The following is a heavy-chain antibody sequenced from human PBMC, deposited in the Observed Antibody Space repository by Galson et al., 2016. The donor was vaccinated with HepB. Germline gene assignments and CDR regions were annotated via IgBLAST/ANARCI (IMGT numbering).Heavy chain of an antibody. CDR3: ARLYGGRQWGFFDL. Sequence: SLRLSCAASGFTFSSYAMSWVRQAPGKGLEWVSAISGSGDSTYFADSVKGRFTISRDNSNNTMHLHLDSVRAEDTAMYYCARLYGGRQWGFFDLWGQGIVVAVSS. J-gene: IGHJ4*02. CDR1: GFTFSSYA. CDR2: ISGSGDST. D-gene: IGHD4-23*01. V-gene: IGHV3-23*01.